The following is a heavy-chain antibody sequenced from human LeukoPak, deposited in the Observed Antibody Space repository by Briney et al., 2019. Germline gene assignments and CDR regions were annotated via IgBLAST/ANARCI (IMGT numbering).Heavy chain of an antibody. CDR2: IYHSGST. D-gene: IGHD3-22*01. CDR3: ARVPVYDNIGYYPFDY. CDR1: GGSFSSDDYY. Sequence: PSQTLSLTCTVSGGSFSSDDYYWIWIRQHPGMGLEWIGMIYHSGSTYFKPSLKGRVSISLDTSENQFSLKLTSVTAADTAVYFCARVPVYDNIGYYPFDYWGQGTLITVSS. J-gene: IGHJ4*02. V-gene: IGHV4-31*03.